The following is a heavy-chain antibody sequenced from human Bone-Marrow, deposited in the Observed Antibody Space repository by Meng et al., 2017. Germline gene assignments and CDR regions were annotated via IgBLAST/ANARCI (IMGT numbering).Heavy chain of an antibody. CDR2: ISYDGSNT. V-gene: IGHV3-30*01. J-gene: IGHJ4*02. CDR3: ARDRGGIDY. Sequence: VQLFAAGGGVVQPWQSLRLSCAASGFTFSSYAMHWFRQAPGKGLEWVAVISYDGSNTYYADSVKGRVTISRDNSKNTLYLQMNSLRAEDTAVYYCARDRGGIDYWGQGTLVTVSS. D-gene: IGHD2-15*01. CDR1: GFTFSSYA.